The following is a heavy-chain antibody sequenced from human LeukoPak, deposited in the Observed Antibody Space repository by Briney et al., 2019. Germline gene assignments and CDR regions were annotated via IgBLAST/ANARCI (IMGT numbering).Heavy chain of an antibody. V-gene: IGHV4-39*01. Sequence: SETLSLTCTVSGGSISSSSYYWGWIRQPPGKGLEWIGSSYYSGSTYYNPSLKSRVTISVDTSKNQFSLKLSSVTAADTAVYYCARRRRWLLWFGIDXWGQGTLVTVXS. CDR2: SYYSGST. CDR1: GGSISSSSYY. D-gene: IGHD3-10*01. CDR3: ARRRRWLLWFGIDX. J-gene: IGHJ4*02.